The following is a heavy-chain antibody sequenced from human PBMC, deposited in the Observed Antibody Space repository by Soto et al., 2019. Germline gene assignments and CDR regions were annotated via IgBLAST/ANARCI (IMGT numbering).Heavy chain of an antibody. CDR3: ARGSGDYGGNSTYYYYGMDV. CDR1: GGSVSSGSYY. D-gene: IGHD4-17*01. V-gene: IGHV4-61*01. CDR2: IYYSGST. J-gene: IGHJ6*02. Sequence: TSETLSLTCTVSGGSVSSGSYYWSWIRQPPGKRLEWIGYIYYSGSTNYNPSLKSRVTISVDTSKNQFSLKLSSVTAADTAVYYCARGSGDYGGNSTYYYYGMDVWGQGTTVTVSS.